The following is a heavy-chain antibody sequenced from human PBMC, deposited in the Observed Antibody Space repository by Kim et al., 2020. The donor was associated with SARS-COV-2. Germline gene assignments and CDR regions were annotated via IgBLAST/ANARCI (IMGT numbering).Heavy chain of an antibody. CDR2: ISSSGSTI. D-gene: IGHD3-22*01. V-gene: IGHV3-11*01. CDR3: ASGPDYYDSSGSRGAFDI. J-gene: IGHJ3*02. CDR1: GFTFSDYY. Sequence: GGSLRLSCAASGFTFSDYYMSWIRQAPGKGLEWVSYISSSGSTIYSADSVKGRFTISRDNAKNSLYLQMNSLRAEDTAVYYCASGPDYYDSSGSRGAFDIWGQGRMVTVSS.